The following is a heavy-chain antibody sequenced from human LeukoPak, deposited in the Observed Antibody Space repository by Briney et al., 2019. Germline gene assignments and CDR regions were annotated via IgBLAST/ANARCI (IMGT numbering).Heavy chain of an antibody. CDR1: GYSISSGYY. V-gene: IGHV4-38-2*02. Sequence: SETLSLTCTVSGYSISSGYYWGWIRQPPGKGLEWIGSIYHSGSTYYNPSLKSRVTISVDTSKNQFSLKLSSVTAADTAVYYCATANWGPYYFDSWGQGTLVTVSS. J-gene: IGHJ4*02. CDR2: IYHSGST. D-gene: IGHD7-27*01. CDR3: ATANWGPYYFDS.